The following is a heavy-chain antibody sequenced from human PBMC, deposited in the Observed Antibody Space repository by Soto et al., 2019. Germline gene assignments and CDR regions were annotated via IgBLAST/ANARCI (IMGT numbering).Heavy chain of an antibody. J-gene: IGHJ6*02. Sequence: ASVKVSCKPSGFTFSVFYLHGVLRSRLQGREGMGWIKPNTDDTGYAQKFQGRVTLTWDTSSSAGYMDLSRLRSDDTAVYYCARSPYSLEGDGQHYYYGMDLWGLGTTVTVSS. CDR3: ARSPYSLEGDGQHYYYGMDL. D-gene: IGHD2-15*01. CDR1: GFTFSVFY. CDR2: IKPNTDDT. V-gene: IGHV1-2*02.